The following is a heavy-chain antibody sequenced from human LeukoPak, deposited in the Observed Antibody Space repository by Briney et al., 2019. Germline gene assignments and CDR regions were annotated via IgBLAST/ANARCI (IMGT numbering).Heavy chain of an antibody. D-gene: IGHD6-19*01. CDR1: GYTLTELS. CDR3: ATAGYSSGWYDGYYYYGMDV. Sequence: ASVKVSCKVSGYTLTELSMHWVRQAPGKGLEWMGGFDPEDGETIYAQKFQGRVTMTEDTSTDTAYMELSGLRSEDTAVYYCATAGYSSGWYDGYYYYGMDVWGQGTTVTVSS. V-gene: IGHV1-24*01. J-gene: IGHJ6*02. CDR2: FDPEDGET.